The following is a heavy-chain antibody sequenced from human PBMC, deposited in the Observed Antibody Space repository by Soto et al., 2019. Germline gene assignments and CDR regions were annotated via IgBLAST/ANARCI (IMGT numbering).Heavy chain of an antibody. CDR3: ASYSNYDTYYYYYYMDV. V-gene: IGHV3-21*01. CDR1: GFTFSSYS. D-gene: IGHD4-4*01. Sequence: GGSLRLSCAASGFTFSSYSMNWVRQAPGKGLEWVSSISSSSSYIYYADSVKGRFTISRDNAKNSLYLQMNSLRAEDTAVYYCASYSNYDTYYYYYYMDVWGKGTTVTVSS. J-gene: IGHJ6*03. CDR2: ISSSSSYI.